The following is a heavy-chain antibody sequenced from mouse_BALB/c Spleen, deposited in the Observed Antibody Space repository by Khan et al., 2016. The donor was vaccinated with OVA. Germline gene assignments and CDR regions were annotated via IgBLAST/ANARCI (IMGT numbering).Heavy chain of an antibody. V-gene: IGHV3-2*02. CDR2: ISYSGST. Sequence: EVQLQESGPGLVKPSQSLSLTCTVTGYSITSGYAWNWIRQFPGNKLEWMGYISYSGSTSYNPSLRSRISISRATSKNQLFLQLNSVTTEDTARYYWARKNYYGYAMDYWGQGTSVTVSS. CDR1: GYSITSGYA. J-gene: IGHJ4*01. CDR3: ARKNYYGYAMDY. D-gene: IGHD1-1*01.